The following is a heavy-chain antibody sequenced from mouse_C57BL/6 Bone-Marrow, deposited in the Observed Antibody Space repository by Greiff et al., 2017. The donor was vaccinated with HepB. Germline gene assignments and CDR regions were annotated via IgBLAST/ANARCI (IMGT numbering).Heavy chain of an antibody. CDR1: GFTFSSYT. CDR3: AGHCYVSSWYFDV. J-gene: IGHJ1*03. Sequence: EVMLVESGGGLVKPGGSLKLSCATSGFTFSSYTMSWVRQTPVKRLEWVATISGGSGNTYYPDSVKGRVTISRDNAKNTLYLQMSSLRSEDTAFYCCAGHCYVSSWYFDVWGTGTTVTVSS. V-gene: IGHV5-9*01. D-gene: IGHD1-1*01. CDR2: ISGGSGNT.